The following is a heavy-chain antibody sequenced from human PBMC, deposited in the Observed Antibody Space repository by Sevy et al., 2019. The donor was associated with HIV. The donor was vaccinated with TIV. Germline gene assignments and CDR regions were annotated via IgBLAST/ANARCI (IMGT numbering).Heavy chain of an antibody. V-gene: IGHV3-30*02. CDR2: LRYDGTRK. CDR1: GFTFSDYS. Sequence: GGSLRLSCAASGFTFSDYSMHWVRQAPGKGLEWVAFLRYDGTRKDYADSVKGRFTISRDNSKKTLFLQMNSLRAEDKAVYYCARGGHFLLTDWGQGALVTVSS. D-gene: IGHD3-9*01. CDR3: ARGGHFLLTD. J-gene: IGHJ4*02.